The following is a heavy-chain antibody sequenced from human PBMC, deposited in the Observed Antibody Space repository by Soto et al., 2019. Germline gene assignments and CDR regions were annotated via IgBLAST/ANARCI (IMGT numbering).Heavy chain of an antibody. CDR3: ARRYSYGSGRYGMDL. V-gene: IGHV5-10-1*04. CDR1: GYSFAGYW. D-gene: IGHD3-10*01. Sequence: GESLKISCKGSGYSFAGYWITWVRQMPGKGLEWMGRIDPSDSQTYYSPSFLGQVTISADKSINTAYLQWSSLKASDTAMYYCARRYSYGSGRYGMDLWGQGTTVTVSS. J-gene: IGHJ6*02. CDR2: IDPSDSQT.